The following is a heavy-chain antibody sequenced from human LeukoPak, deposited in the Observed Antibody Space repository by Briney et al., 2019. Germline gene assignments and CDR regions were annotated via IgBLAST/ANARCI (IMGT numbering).Heavy chain of an antibody. V-gene: IGHV4-59*08. Sequence: SETLSLTCTVSSGSISTYYWSWIRQSPGKGPEWIGSIYYSGSTNYNPSLKSRVTISVDTSKNQFSLELSSVTAADTAVYYCAVNLTRHTFDIWGQGTMVTVSS. CDR1: SGSISTYY. J-gene: IGHJ3*02. CDR3: AVNLTRHTFDI. D-gene: IGHD1-1*01. CDR2: IYYSGST.